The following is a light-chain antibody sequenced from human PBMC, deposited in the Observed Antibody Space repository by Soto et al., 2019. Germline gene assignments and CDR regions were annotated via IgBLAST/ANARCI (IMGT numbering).Light chain of an antibody. CDR3: GTWDNSLSVVV. CDR2: DNN. J-gene: IGLJ2*01. CDR1: SSNIGNNY. Sequence: QSVLTQPPSVSAAPGQKVTISCSGSSSNIGNNYVSWYQQLPGTAPKLLIYDNNKRPSGIPDRFSGSKSGTSATLGITGLQTGDEADYYCGTWDNSLSVVVFGGRTKLTVL. V-gene: IGLV1-51*01.